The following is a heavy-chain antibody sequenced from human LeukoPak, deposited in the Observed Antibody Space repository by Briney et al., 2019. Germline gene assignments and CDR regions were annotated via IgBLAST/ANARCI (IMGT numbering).Heavy chain of an antibody. CDR1: GFTFSTYW. J-gene: IGHJ2*01. Sequence: PAGPLTLSCAASGFTFSTYWMNWLRQAPGKGLAWVANIKQDGSEKYYVDSVKGRFTLSRDSAKNSLYLQMNSLRAEDTAVYYCARAEWSTWYFDLWGRGTLVTVS. CDR3: ARAEWSTWYFDL. CDR2: IKQDGSEK. D-gene: IGHD3-3*01. V-gene: IGHV3-7*03.